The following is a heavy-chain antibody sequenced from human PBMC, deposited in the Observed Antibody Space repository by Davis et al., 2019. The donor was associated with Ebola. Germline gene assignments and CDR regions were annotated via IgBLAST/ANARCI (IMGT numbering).Heavy chain of an antibody. CDR2: ISSNGGST. D-gene: IGHD5-24*01. V-gene: IGHV3-64*01. J-gene: IGHJ4*02. Sequence: PGGSLRLSCAASGFTFSSYAMHWVRQAPGKGLEYVSAISSNGGSTYYANSVKGRFTISRDNSKNTLYLQMNSLRAEDTAVYYCARDPKLRIEMATMDYWGQGTLVTVSS. CDR1: GFTFSSYA. CDR3: ARDPKLRIEMATMDY.